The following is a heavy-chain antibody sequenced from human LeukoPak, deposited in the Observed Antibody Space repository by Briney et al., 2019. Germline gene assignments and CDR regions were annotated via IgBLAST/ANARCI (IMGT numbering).Heavy chain of an antibody. CDR3: ARPRKRGYSYDDAFDI. CDR1: GYSFTSYW. J-gene: IGHJ3*02. CDR2: IYPGDSDT. D-gene: IGHD5-18*01. V-gene: IGHV5-51*01. Sequence: LGESLKISCKGSGYSFTSYWIGWVRQMPGKGLEWMGIIYPGDSDTRYSPSFQGQVTISADKSISTAYLQWSSLKASDTAMYYCARPRKRGYSYDDAFDIWGQGTMVTVSS.